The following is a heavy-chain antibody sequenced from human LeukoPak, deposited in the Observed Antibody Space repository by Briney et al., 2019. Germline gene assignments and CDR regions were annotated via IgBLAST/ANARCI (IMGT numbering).Heavy chain of an antibody. Sequence: ASVKVSCKASGGSFTFTSHAISWVRQAPGQGLEWVGGLIPIYGSSNYAQKFQGRVTITSGESTRTVYMELSSLRPEDSAVYYCAGFFYDNSGDAFDIWGQGTTVTVSS. J-gene: IGHJ3*02. CDR2: LIPIYGSS. D-gene: IGHD3-22*01. CDR1: GGSFTFTSHA. V-gene: IGHV1-69*13. CDR3: AGFFYDNSGDAFDI.